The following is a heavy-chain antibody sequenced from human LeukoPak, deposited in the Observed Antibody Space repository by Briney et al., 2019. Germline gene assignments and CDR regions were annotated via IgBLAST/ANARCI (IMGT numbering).Heavy chain of an antibody. Sequence: PSETLSLTCAVSGYSISSGYYWGWIRQPPGRGLEWIGSIYHSGSTYYNPSLKSRVTISVDTSKNQFSLKLSSVTAADTAVYYCAREKGGGGSASAPTRGQ. V-gene: IGHV4-38-2*02. J-gene: IGHJ1*01. CDR2: IYHSGST. D-gene: IGHD3-16*01. CDR3: AREKGGGGSASAPT. CDR1: GYSISSGYY.